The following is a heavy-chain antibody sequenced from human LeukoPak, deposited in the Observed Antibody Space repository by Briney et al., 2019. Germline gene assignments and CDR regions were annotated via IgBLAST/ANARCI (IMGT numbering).Heavy chain of an antibody. J-gene: IGHJ5*02. D-gene: IGHD6-19*01. CDR2: IFGGGGSA. Sequence: PGGSLRLSCAASGFTFNTYAMYWVRQAPGKGLEWVSGIFGGGGSAHYADSVKGRFTISRDNSKNTVYLQMDSLRVEDTAVYYCGKTTIGYSSGRYPGWPVDAWGQGTLVTVSS. V-gene: IGHV3-23*01. CDR1: GFTFNTYA. CDR3: GKTTIGYSSGRYPGWPVDA.